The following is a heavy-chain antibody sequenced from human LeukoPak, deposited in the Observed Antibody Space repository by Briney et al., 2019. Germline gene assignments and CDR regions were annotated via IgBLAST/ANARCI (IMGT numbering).Heavy chain of an antibody. J-gene: IGHJ4*02. CDR3: ARDYLEMHPPDY. CDR1: GFIFGSYS. V-gene: IGHV3-21*01. CDR2: ISSSSSYI. Sequence: GGCLRLSCAASGFIFGSYSMNWVRQAPGKGLEWVSSISSSSSYIYYADSVKGRFTISRDNAKNSLYLQMNSLRAEDTAVYYCARDYLEMHPPDYWGQGTLVTVSS. D-gene: IGHD5-24*01.